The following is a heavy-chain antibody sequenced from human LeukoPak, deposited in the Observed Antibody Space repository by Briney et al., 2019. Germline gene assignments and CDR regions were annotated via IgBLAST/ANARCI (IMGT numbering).Heavy chain of an antibody. D-gene: IGHD3-22*01. Sequence: GGSLRLSCAASGFTFSSYEMNWVRQAPGKGLEWVSYISSSGSTTYYADSVKGRFTISRDNSKNTLYLQMNSLRAEDTAVYYCAKVVLPFYYYDSSGYADWGQGTLVTVSS. CDR1: GFTFSSYE. V-gene: IGHV3-48*03. CDR3: AKVVLPFYYYDSSGYAD. CDR2: ISSSGSTT. J-gene: IGHJ4*02.